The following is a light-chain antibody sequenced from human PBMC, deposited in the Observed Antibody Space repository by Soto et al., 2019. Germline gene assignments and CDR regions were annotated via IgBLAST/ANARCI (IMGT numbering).Light chain of an antibody. CDR2: WAS. V-gene: IGKV4-1*01. CDR1: RSILYSSNNKNY. J-gene: IGKJ1*01. Sequence: DIVMTQSPDSLAVSLGERATINCKSSRSILYSSNNKNYLAWYQHKPGQPPKLLIYWASTRESGVPDRFGGSGSGTDFTLTISSLQAEDVAVYYCQQYYSTPSFGQGTKVEIK. CDR3: QQYYSTPS.